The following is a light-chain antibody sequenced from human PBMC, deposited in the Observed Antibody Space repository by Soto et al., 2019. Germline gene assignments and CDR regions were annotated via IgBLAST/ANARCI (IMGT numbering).Light chain of an antibody. CDR3: QQRSTWPLT. V-gene: IGKV3-11*01. CDR2: DAS. J-gene: IGKJ4*01. CDR1: QSVGTY. Sequence: EIVLTQSPATLSLSPGERASLSCRASQSVGTYLAWYQQKPGQAPRLLIYDASSRAVGVAPRFRGSGSGTDFSLTIAYVEPEDFAVYYCQQRSTWPLTFGGGTMVEF.